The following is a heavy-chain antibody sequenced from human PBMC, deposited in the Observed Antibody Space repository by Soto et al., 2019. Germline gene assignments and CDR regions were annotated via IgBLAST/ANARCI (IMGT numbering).Heavy chain of an antibody. Sequence: QVQLVQSGAEVKKPGSSVKVSCKASGGTFSSYAISWVRQAPGQGLEWMGGIIPIFGTANYAQKFQGRVTITADESTSTAYMELSSLRSEDTAVYYCAGFEYSSSGYYYYGMDVCGQGTTVTVSS. J-gene: IGHJ6*02. D-gene: IGHD6-6*01. V-gene: IGHV1-69*01. CDR2: IIPIFGTA. CDR1: GGTFSSYA. CDR3: AGFEYSSSGYYYYGMDV.